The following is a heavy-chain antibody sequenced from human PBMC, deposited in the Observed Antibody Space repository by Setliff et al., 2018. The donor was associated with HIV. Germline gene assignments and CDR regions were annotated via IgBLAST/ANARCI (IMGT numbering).Heavy chain of an antibody. V-gene: IGHV3-33*01. CDR1: GFTFNSYG. D-gene: IGHD1-20*01. CDR2: IWYDASKK. Sequence: PGGSLRLSCAASGFTFNSYGMHWVRQAPGKGLEWVALIWYDASKKEYADSVKGRFTISRDNAKNTLYLQMNSLRAEDTAVYYCARDPGRYNGMDVWGQGTTVTVSS. CDR3: ARDPGRYNGMDV. J-gene: IGHJ6*02.